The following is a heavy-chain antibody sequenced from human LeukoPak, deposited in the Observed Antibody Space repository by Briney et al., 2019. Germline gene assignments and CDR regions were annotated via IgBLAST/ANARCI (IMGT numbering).Heavy chain of an antibody. D-gene: IGHD3-3*01. CDR1: GGSISSGGYY. J-gene: IGHJ6*02. CDR3: AREVLRDGMDA. V-gene: IGHV4-31*03. CDR2: IYCSGST. Sequence: SETLSLTCTVSGGSISSGGYYWSWIRQHPGKGLEWIGYIYCSGSTYYNPSLKSRVTISVDTSKNQFSLKLSSVTAADTAVYYCAREVLRDGMDAWGQGTTVTVSS.